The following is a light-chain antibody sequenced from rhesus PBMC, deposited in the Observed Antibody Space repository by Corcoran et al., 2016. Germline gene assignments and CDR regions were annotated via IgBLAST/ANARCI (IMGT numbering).Light chain of an antibody. CDR1: QSVSSS. V-gene: IGKV3-53*01. CDR2: GAS. CDR3: QKYISSPFS. J-gene: IGKJ3*01. Sequence: QVILTQSPATLSLSPGERAPLSCRASQSVSSSLAWYLQKPGQAPRLLIYGASRRATGIPDRFSGSGSGTEFTLTISSLGPEDLSVYCCQKYISSPFSFGPGAKLDIK.